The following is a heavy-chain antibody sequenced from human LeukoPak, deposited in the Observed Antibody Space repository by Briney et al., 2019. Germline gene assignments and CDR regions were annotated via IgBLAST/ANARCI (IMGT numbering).Heavy chain of an antibody. CDR3: ARGEGDLGATYAFDI. CDR2: LIPIFGTA. D-gene: IGHD1-26*01. CDR1: GGTFRSYA. Sequence: ASVKVSCKASGGTFRSYAIIWVRQAPGQGLEWMGGLIPIFGTAKYAQKFQGRVAITTDESTSTAYMELSSLRSEDTAVYYCARGEGDLGATYAFDIWGQGTMVSVSS. J-gene: IGHJ3*02. V-gene: IGHV1-69*05.